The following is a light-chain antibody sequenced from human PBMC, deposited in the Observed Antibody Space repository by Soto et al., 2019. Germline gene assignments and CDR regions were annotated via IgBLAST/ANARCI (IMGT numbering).Light chain of an antibody. Sequence: EIVLTQSPGTLSVSPGERATLSCRASQSVSSNFLAWYQQKPGQAPRLLIYDTSSRATGIPDRFSGNGSGTDFTLTISRLEPEDFAVYYCQQYGTSPGTFGQGTKVEI. J-gene: IGKJ1*01. CDR2: DTS. CDR1: QSVSSNF. CDR3: QQYGTSPGT. V-gene: IGKV3-20*01.